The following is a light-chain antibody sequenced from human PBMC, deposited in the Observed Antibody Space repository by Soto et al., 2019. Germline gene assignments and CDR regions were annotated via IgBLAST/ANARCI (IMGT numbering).Light chain of an antibody. V-gene: IGKV4-1*01. CDR2: GAS. J-gene: IGKJ1*01. Sequence: DIVLTQSPDSLAVSLGERATINCKSSQKIFYNSNNKNYLAWFQQKPGQAPRLLIYGASSRATGIPDRFSGSGSGTDFTLTISRLEPEDFAVYYCQQYGSSPRTFGQGTKVDI. CDR3: QQYGSSPRT. CDR1: QKIFYNSNNKNY.